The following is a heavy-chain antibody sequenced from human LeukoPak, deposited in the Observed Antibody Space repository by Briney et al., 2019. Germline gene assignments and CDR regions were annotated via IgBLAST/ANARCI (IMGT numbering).Heavy chain of an antibody. CDR2: ISGDADRI. V-gene: IGHV3-23*01. CDR1: GFTFSNYT. J-gene: IGHJ4*02. Sequence: GGSLRLSCAASGFTFSNYTMSWVRQAPGKGLEWVSAISGDADRIYYADSVKGRFTISRDISKNTLYLQMNNLRAEDTAVYFCAKEWTYSSSWYQDYFDYWGQGTLVTVSS. CDR3: AKEWTYSSSWYQDYFDY. D-gene: IGHD6-13*01.